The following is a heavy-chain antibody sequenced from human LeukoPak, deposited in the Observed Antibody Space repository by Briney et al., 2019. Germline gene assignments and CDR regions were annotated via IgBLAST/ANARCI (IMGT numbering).Heavy chain of an antibody. J-gene: IGHJ6*02. CDR3: ARAPYYYDSRRYYYYYYGMDV. D-gene: IGHD3-22*01. V-gene: IGHV3-33*08. Sequence: PGGSLRLSCAASGFTFSSYGMHWVRQAPGKGLEWVAVIWYDGSNKYYADSVKGRFTISRDNSKNTLYLQMNSLRAEDTAVYYCARAPYYYDSRRYYYYYYGMDVWGQGTTVTVSS. CDR2: IWYDGSNK. CDR1: GFTFSSYG.